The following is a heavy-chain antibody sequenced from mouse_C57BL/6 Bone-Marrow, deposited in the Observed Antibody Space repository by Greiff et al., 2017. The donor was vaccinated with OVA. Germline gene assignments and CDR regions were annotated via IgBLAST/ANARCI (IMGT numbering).Heavy chain of an antibody. CDR3: ARGDEYDMAWFAY. CDR2: IYPRNGNT. J-gene: IGHJ3*01. CDR1: GYTFTSYG. Sequence: QVQLQQSGAELARPGASVKLSCKASGYTFTSYGISWVKQRTGQGLEWIGEIYPRNGNTYYNEKFKGKATLTADKSSSTAYMELRSLTSEDSAVYFCARGDEYDMAWFAYWGQGTLVTVSA. V-gene: IGHV1-81*01. D-gene: IGHD2-4*01.